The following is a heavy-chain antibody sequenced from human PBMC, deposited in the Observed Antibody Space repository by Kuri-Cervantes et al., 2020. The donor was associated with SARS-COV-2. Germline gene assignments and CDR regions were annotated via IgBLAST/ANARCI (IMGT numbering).Heavy chain of an antibody. Sequence: GSLRLSCAVYGGSFSGYYWSWIRQPPGKGLEWIGEINHSGSTNYNPSLKSRVTISVYTSKNQFSLKLSSVTAADTAVYYCARGTPAFDIWGQGTMVTVSS. J-gene: IGHJ3*02. V-gene: IGHV4-34*01. CDR3: ARGTPAFDI. CDR1: GGSFSGYY. CDR2: INHSGST.